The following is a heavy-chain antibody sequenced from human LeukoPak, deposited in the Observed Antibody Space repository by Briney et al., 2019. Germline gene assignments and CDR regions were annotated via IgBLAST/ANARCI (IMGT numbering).Heavy chain of an antibody. Sequence: PGGSLRLSCVASGFSISSYEMNWVRQAPGKGLEWVSFIYSAGSANYADSVKGRFSISRDNSKNTLYLQMNRLKAEDTAVYYCARASGGGFDYWGQGTLVTVSS. J-gene: IGHJ4*02. CDR1: GFSISSYE. CDR2: IYSAGSA. D-gene: IGHD2-15*01. CDR3: ARASGGGFDY. V-gene: IGHV3-66*01.